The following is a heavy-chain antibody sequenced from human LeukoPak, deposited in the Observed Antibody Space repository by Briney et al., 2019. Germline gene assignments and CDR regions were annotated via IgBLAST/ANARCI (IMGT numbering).Heavy chain of an antibody. V-gene: IGHV1-46*01. D-gene: IGHD2-2*01. CDR3: ATDIRYCSSTSCYARFDY. J-gene: IGHJ4*02. Sequence: GASVKVFCKASGYTITSYYMHWVRQAPGQGLEWMGIINPSGGSTSYAHKFQGRVTMTEDTSTDTAYMELSSLRSEDTAVYYCATDIRYCSSTSCYARFDYWGQGTLVTVSS. CDR2: INPSGGST. CDR1: GYTITSYY.